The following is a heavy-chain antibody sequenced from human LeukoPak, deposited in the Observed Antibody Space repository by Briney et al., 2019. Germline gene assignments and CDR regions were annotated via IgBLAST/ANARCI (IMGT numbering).Heavy chain of an antibody. Sequence: SVKVSCKASGGTFSSYAISWVRQAPGQGLEWMGGIIPIFGTTTYAQKFPGRVTITTDESTSTAYMELSSLRSEDTAVYYCARGHCGGDCSPWHSYYYMDVWGKGTTVTVSS. CDR1: GGTFSSYA. J-gene: IGHJ6*03. D-gene: IGHD2-21*01. V-gene: IGHV1-69*05. CDR2: IIPIFGTT. CDR3: ARGHCGGDCSPWHSYYYMDV.